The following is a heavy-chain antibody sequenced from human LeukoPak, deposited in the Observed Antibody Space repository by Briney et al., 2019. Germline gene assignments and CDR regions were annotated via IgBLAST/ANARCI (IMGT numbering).Heavy chain of an antibody. CDR3: ARDVGGGPFFDY. CDR2: IYYSGST. J-gene: IGHJ4*02. Sequence: PSETLSLTCTVSGGSISSYYWSWIRQPPGKGLEWIGYIYYSGSTNYNPSLKSRVTISVDTSKNQFSLKLSSVTAADTAVYYCARDVGGGPFFDYWGQGTTVSVSS. CDR1: GGSISSYY. D-gene: IGHD2-15*01. V-gene: IGHV4-4*08.